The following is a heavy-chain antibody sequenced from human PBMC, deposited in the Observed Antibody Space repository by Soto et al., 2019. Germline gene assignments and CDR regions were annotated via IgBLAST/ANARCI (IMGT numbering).Heavy chain of an antibody. J-gene: IGHJ4*02. CDR2: ISSSSSYI. CDR3: ARALGWWYGGQSILSPFEH. D-gene: IGHD2-15*01. V-gene: IGHV3-21*01. CDR1: GFTFSRYS. Sequence: GGSLRLSCAASGFTFSRYSMNWVRQAPGKGLEWGSSISSSSSYIYYADSVKGRFTISRDNAKNSLHLQMNSLRAEDTAVYYCARALGWWYGGQSILSPFEHWGQGTLVIFTS.